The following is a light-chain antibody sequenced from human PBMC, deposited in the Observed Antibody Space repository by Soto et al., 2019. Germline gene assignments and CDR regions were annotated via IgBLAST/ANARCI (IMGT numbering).Light chain of an antibody. J-gene: IGLJ2*01. Sequence: SYELTQPPSVSVSPGQTASITCYGDKLGDKYACWYQQQPGQSPVLVIYQDSKRPSGSPERFSGSNSGNTATLTISGTQAMDEADYYCQAWDSSTVVFGGGTKVTVL. CDR2: QDS. CDR3: QAWDSSTVV. CDR1: KLGDKY. V-gene: IGLV3-1*01.